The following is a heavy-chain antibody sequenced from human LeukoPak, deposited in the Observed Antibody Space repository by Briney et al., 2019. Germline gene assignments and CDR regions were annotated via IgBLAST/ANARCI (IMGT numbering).Heavy chain of an antibody. CDR2: INPNSGGT. J-gene: IGHJ4*02. D-gene: IGHD3-22*01. CDR3: ARVPRRDSSGYSV. V-gene: IGHV1-2*06. Sequence: ASVKVSCKASGYTFTGYYMHWVRQAPGQGLEWMGRINPNSGGTNYAQKFQGRVTMTRDTSISTAYMELSRLRSDDTAVYYCARVPRRDSSGYSVWGRGTLVTVSS. CDR1: GYTFTGYY.